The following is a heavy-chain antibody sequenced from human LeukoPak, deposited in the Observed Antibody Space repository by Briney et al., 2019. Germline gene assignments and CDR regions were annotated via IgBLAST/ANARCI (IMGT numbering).Heavy chain of an antibody. J-gene: IGHJ4*02. Sequence: GASVKVSCKASGGTFSSYAISWVRQAPGQGLEWMGGIIPIFGTANYAQKFQGRVTITADESTSTAYMELSSLRSEDTAVYYCAGVAAAGPDYWGQGTLVTVSS. V-gene: IGHV1-69*13. CDR1: GGTFSSYA. CDR3: AGVAAAGPDY. CDR2: IIPIFGTA. D-gene: IGHD6-13*01.